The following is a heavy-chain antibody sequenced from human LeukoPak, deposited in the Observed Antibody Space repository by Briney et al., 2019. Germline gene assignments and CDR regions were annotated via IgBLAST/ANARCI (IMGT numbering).Heavy chain of an antibody. D-gene: IGHD6-13*01. CDR1: GCTFTSYY. J-gene: IGHJ4*02. V-gene: IGHV1-46*01. CDR3: ARDPAYSSSWSNPDY. CDR2: INPSGGST. Sequence: GASVKVSCKASGCTFTSYYMHWVRQAPGQGLEWMGIINPSGGSTSYAQKFQGRVTMTRDMSTSTVYMELSSLRSEDTAVYYCARDPAYSSSWSNPDYWGQGTLVTVSS.